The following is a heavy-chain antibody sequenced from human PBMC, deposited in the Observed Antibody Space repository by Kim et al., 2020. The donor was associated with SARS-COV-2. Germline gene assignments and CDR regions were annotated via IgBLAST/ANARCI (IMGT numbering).Heavy chain of an antibody. CDR3: ARDFGQYYGSGSYYIYYYYYGMDV. Sequence: ASVKVSCKASGYTFTSYAMHWVRQAPGQRLEWMGWINAGNGNTKYSQKFQGRVTITRDTSASTAYMELSSLRSEDTAVYYCARDFGQYYGSGSYYIYYYYYGMDVWGQGTTVTVSS. CDR2: INAGNGNT. J-gene: IGHJ6*02. V-gene: IGHV1-3*01. D-gene: IGHD3-10*01. CDR1: GYTFTSYA.